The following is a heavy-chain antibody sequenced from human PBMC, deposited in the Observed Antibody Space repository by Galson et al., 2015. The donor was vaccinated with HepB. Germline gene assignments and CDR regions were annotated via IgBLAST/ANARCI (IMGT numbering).Heavy chain of an antibody. CDR3: ARDHEKVVRGVYDY. V-gene: IGHV3-30*04. CDR1: GFTFSSYA. J-gene: IGHJ4*02. D-gene: IGHD3-10*01. CDR2: ISYDGSNK. Sequence: SLRLSCAASGFTFSSYAMHWVRQAPGKGLEWVAVISYDGSNKYYADSVKGRFTISRDNSKNTLYLQMNSLGAEDTAVYYCARDHEKVVRGVYDYWGQGTLVTVSS.